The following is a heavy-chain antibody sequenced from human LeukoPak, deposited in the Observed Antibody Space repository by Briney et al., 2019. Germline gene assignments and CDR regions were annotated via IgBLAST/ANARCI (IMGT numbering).Heavy chain of an antibody. CDR2: IKQDGSEK. V-gene: IGHV3-7*01. D-gene: IGHD7-27*01. CDR3: ARDGDGRYAEDYFDY. J-gene: IGHJ4*02. CDR1: GFTFSSYW. Sequence: PGGSLRLSCAASGFTFSSYWMSWVRQAPGKGLEWVGNIKQDGSEKYYVDSVKGRFTISRDNTKNSLYLQMNTLRAEDTAVYYCARDGDGRYAEDYFDYWGQGTLVTVSS.